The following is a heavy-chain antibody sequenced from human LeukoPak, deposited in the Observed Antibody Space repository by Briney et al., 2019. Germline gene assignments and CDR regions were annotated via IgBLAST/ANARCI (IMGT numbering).Heavy chain of an antibody. D-gene: IGHD4-17*01. CDR2: IKQDGTEI. CDR3: ARETGSAVGSTDFDY. V-gene: IGHV3-7*01. J-gene: IGHJ4*02. Sequence: ETLSLTCTVSGGSISSGDYYWSWIRQPPGKGLEWVANIKQDGTEIYYVDSVKGRFTISRDNSKNTLYLQMNSLRAEDTAVYYCARETGSAVGSTDFDYWGQGSLVTVST. CDR1: GGSISSGDYY.